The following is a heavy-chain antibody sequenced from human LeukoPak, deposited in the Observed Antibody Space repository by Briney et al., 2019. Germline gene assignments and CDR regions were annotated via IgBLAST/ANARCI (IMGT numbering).Heavy chain of an antibody. Sequence: GGSLRLPCAASGFTFSSYWMSWVRQAPGKGLEWVANIKQDGSEKYYVDSVKGRFTISRDNAKNSLYLQMNSLRAEDTAVYYCASLGGSSSWYHYYYYYMDVWGKGTTVTVSS. V-gene: IGHV3-7*01. CDR2: IKQDGSEK. CDR1: GFTFSSYW. D-gene: IGHD6-13*01. J-gene: IGHJ6*03. CDR3: ASLGGSSSWYHYYYYYMDV.